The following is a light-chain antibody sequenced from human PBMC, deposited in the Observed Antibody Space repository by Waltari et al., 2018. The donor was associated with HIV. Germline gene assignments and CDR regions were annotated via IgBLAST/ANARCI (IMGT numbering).Light chain of an antibody. Sequence: QSALTPPASVSGSPGQSIPISCTGTSSDVGGYNYVPWYQQHPGKAPKLMIYDVSNRPSGVSNRFSGSKSGNTASLTISGLQAEDEADYYCSSYTSSSTLVFGGGTKLTVL. CDR3: SSYTSSSTLV. J-gene: IGLJ2*01. V-gene: IGLV2-14*01. CDR1: SSDVGGYNY. CDR2: DVS.